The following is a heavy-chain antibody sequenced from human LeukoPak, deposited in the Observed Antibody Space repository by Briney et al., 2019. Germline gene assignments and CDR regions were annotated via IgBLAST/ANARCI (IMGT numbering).Heavy chain of an antibody. CDR1: GFTFSSYG. CDR2: ISYDGSNK. V-gene: IGHV3-30*18. D-gene: IGHD1-1*01. J-gene: IGHJ4*02. Sequence: GRSLRLSCAASGFTFSSYGMHWVRQAPGKGLEWVAVISYDGSNKYYADSVKGRFTISRDNSKNTLYLQMNSLRAEDTAVYYCANAVHSAFDYWGQGTLVTVSS. CDR3: ANAVHSAFDY.